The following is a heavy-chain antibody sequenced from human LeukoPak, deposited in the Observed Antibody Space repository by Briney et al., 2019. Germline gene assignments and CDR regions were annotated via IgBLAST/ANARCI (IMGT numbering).Heavy chain of an antibody. V-gene: IGHV4-4*07. CDR3: ARTTEAHSWQTRYYSYYMDV. J-gene: IGHJ6*03. Sequence: SETLSLTCTVSGGPITTYYLSWIRQSAGMGLEWIGRISGSGVITYNPSLKSRVILSLDTSNDHFSLKLISVTAADTAVYYCARTTEAHSWQTRYYSYYMDVWGKGTTVTVSS. CDR1: GGPITTYY. D-gene: IGHD6-13*01. CDR2: ISGSGVI.